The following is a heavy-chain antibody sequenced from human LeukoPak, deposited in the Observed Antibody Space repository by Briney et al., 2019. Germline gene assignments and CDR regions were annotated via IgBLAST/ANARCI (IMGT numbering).Heavy chain of an antibody. V-gene: IGHV1-2*02. CDR1: EYTITGYD. CDR2: INPNSGGT. J-gene: IGHJ4*02. D-gene: IGHD3-10*01. CDR3: ARDIYYGSGSYSL. Sequence: SAKASPKASEYTITGYDMHLELQAPGQRHEWMGWINPNSGGTNYAQKFQGRVTMTRDTSISTAYMELSRLRSDDTAVYYCARDIYYGSGSYSLWGQGTLVTVSS.